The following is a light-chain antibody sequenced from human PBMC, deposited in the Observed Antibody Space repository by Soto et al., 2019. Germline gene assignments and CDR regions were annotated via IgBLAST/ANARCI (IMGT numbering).Light chain of an antibody. Sequence: QSVLTQPASLSVSPGQSITISCTGTSSDVGGYNYASWYQQHPGKAPKLMIYDVSNRPSGVSNRFSGSKSGNTASLTISGLQAEDEADYYCSSYTSSSTRVFGNGTKVTVL. CDR2: DVS. CDR3: SSYTSSSTRV. CDR1: SSDVGGYNY. V-gene: IGLV2-14*01. J-gene: IGLJ1*01.